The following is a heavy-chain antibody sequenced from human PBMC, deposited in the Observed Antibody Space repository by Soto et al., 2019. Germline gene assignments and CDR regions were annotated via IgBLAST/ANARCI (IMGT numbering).Heavy chain of an antibody. CDR3: ARSHGRSTSLEIYYYYYYGMDV. CDR1: GGTFGSYA. J-gene: IGHJ6*02. Sequence: QVQLVQSGAEVKKPGSSVKVSCMASGGTFGSYAISWVRQAPGQGLEWMGGIIPIPGTANYAQKFQGRVTLAADDSTSTAYMELSSPRSEDTAVYYCARSHGRSTSLEIYYYYYYGMDVWGPGTTVTVSS. V-gene: IGHV1-69*01. D-gene: IGHD2-2*01. CDR2: IIPIPGTA.